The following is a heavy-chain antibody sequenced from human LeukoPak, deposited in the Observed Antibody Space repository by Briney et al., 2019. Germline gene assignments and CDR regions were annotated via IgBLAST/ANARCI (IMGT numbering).Heavy chain of an antibody. J-gene: IGHJ4*02. Sequence: ASVKVSCKASGYTFTSYYVHWVRQAPGQGLEWMGIINPSGGSTSYAQKFQGRVTMTRDMSTSTVYMELSSLRSEDTAVYYCARVRYSGFSPFDYWGQGTLVTVSS. D-gene: IGHD5-12*01. CDR2: INPSGGST. V-gene: IGHV1-46*01. CDR1: GYTFTSYY. CDR3: ARVRYSGFSPFDY.